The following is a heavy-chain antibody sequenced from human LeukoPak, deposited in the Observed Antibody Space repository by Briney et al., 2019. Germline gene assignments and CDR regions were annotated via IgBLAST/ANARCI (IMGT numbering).Heavy chain of an antibody. J-gene: IGHJ3*02. V-gene: IGHV4-59*01. CDR1: GGSISSYY. D-gene: IGHD3-3*01. Sequence: SETLSLTCTVSGGSISSYYWSWIRQPAGKGLEWIGYIYYSGSTNYNPSLKSRVTISVDTSKNQFSLKLSSVTAADTAVYYCARAKPYDFWSGYQHHDAFDIWGQGTMVTVSS. CDR2: IYYSGST. CDR3: ARAKPYDFWSGYQHHDAFDI.